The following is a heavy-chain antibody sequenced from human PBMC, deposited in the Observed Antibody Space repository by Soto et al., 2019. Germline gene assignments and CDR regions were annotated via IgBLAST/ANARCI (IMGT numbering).Heavy chain of an antibody. CDR1: GYSFTVYW. J-gene: IGHJ6*02. CDR2: IYPGDSDT. V-gene: IGHV5-51*01. Sequence: GGSLKISCKGSGYSFTVYWIGWVRQMPGKGLEWMGIIYPGDSDTRYSPSFQGQVTISADKSISTAYLQWSSLKASDTAMYYCARHGXRVYYDNSDYYYYGMDVWGQGTTVTVSS. CDR3: ARHGXRVYYDNSDYYYYGMDV. D-gene: IGHD3-22*01.